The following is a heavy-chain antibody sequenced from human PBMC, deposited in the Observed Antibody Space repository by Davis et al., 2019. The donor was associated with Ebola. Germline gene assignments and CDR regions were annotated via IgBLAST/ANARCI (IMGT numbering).Heavy chain of an antibody. CDR3: ARAAAGGLDHGMNV. J-gene: IGHJ6*02. D-gene: IGHD1-1*01. Sequence: GESLKISCAASGFPFSHYGMHWVRQAPGKGLEWVAVLSDDGMNKYYADSVKGRFTISRDSSRSTLYLEMNSLREDDTAMYYCARAAAGGLDHGMNVWGQGTTVTVSS. CDR2: LSDDGMNK. CDR1: GFPFSHYG. V-gene: IGHV3-30*19.